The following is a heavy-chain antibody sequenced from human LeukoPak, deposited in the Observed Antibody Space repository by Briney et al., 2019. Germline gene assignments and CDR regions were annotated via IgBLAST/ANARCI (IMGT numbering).Heavy chain of an antibody. CDR1: GFTFSSYW. D-gene: IGHD3-9*01. CDR2: IKQDGSEK. J-gene: IGHJ6*03. V-gene: IGHV3-7*01. Sequence: GGSLRLSCAASGFTFSSYWMSWVRQAPGKGLEWVANIKQDGSEKYYVDSVKGRFTISRDNAKNSLYLQMNSLRAEDTAVYYCARVGGTYYDILTGYYHYYYYMDVWGKGTTVTVSS. CDR3: ARVGGTYYDILTGYYHYYYYMDV.